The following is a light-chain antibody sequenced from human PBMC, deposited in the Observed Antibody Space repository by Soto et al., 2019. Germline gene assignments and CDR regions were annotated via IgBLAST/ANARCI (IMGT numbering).Light chain of an antibody. CDR2: GAS. CDR3: QQYKNFWT. V-gene: IGKV3-15*01. CDR1: QSVNSN. Sequence: EIVMTQSPATLSVSPGERATLSCRASQSVNSNLAWYQQKPGQAPRLVIYGASTRATGIPARFSGSGSGTEFTLTISSLQYEDFAVYDCQQYKNFWTFGQGTKVEIK. J-gene: IGKJ1*01.